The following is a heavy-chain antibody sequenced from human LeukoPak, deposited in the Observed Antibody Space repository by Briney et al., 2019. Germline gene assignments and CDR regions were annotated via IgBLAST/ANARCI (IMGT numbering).Heavy chain of an antibody. D-gene: IGHD2-2*01. V-gene: IGHV3-33*03. Sequence: PGTPLRLSRVASGLTFTNYGFHWVRQAPGKGLEWVAIIYSGGGNTKYYAESLKDRFTISRDDSKDTVYLQMNSLRVEDTAVYYCVVILVPGGVWHFDLWGRGTLVTVSS. CDR1: GLTFTNYG. J-gene: IGHJ2*01. CDR2: IYSGGGNTK. CDR3: VVILVPGGVWHFDL.